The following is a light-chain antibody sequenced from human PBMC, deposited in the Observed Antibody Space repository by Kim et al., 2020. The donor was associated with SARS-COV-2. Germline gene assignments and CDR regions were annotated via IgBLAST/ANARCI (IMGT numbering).Light chain of an antibody. V-gene: IGLV3-9*01. CDR2: KDS. Sequence: SYELTQPLSVSVALGQTARLTCGGNNIQTLNVHWYRQKPGQVPVLVMYKDSKRPSGIPERFSGSNSGNTATLTISRAQADDEADYFCQVWDSGTWVFGGGTKVTVL. CDR1: NIQTLN. CDR3: QVWDSGTWV. J-gene: IGLJ3*02.